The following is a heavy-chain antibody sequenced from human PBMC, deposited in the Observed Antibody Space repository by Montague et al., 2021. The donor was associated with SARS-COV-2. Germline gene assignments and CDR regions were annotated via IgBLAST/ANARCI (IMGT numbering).Heavy chain of an antibody. J-gene: IGHJ3*02. Sequence: SETLSLTCPVPSPGIGSWYSGADRKSTRQNPSYQKNLYAGWCTKYNTSLKSRVTISVDTSKNQFSLKLSSVTAADTAVYYCARGSSYKIFGVVIDDAFDIWGQGTRVTVSS. V-gene: IGHV4-4*08. D-gene: IGHD3-3*01. CDR3: ARGSSYKIFGVVIDDAFDI. CDR1: SPGIGSWY. CDR2: LYAGWCT.